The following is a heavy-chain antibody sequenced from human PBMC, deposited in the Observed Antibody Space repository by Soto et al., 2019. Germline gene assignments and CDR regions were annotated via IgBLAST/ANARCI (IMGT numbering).Heavy chain of an antibody. J-gene: IGHJ4*02. CDR2: FYYSRST. CDR1: GGSISTSRNY. V-gene: IGHV4-39*02. CDR3: ATLRESYYADSAYYYYFDN. Sequence: QLQLQESGPGLVKPSETLSLTCTVSGGSISTSRNYWGWIRQPPGKGLEWIGSFYYSRSTYYKPSLASRVTISVDTSKNHFSLKLNSVTAADTAIYYCATLRESYYADSAYYYYFDNWGQGTLVAVSS. D-gene: IGHD3-22*01.